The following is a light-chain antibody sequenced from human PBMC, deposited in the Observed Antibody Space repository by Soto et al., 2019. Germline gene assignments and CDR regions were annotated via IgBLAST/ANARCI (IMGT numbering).Light chain of an antibody. V-gene: IGKV1-39*01. Sequence: DIPMTQSPSSLSASVGDRVTITCRASQIISSYLNWYQQKPGKAPKLLIYAASSLQSGVPSRFSGSGSGTDFTLTISSLQPEDFATYYCQQSYRTPPYTFGQGTKLEIK. J-gene: IGKJ2*01. CDR2: AAS. CDR1: QIISSY. CDR3: QQSYRTPPYT.